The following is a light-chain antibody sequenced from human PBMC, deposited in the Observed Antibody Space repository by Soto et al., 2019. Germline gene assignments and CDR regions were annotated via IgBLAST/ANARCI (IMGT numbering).Light chain of an antibody. J-gene: IGKJ1*01. Sequence: DIVLTQSPGTLSLSPRERATLSCMASQSVSSSYLAWYQQKPGQAPRLLIYGASSRATGIPDRFSGSGSGTDFTLTISRLEPEDFAVYYCQQYGSSPWTFGQGTKVDI. CDR3: QQYGSSPWT. V-gene: IGKV3-20*01. CDR1: QSVSSSY. CDR2: GAS.